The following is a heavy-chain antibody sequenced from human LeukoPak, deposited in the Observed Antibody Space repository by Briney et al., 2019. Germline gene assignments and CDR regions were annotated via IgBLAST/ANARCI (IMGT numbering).Heavy chain of an antibody. Sequence: LGESLNFSCPGSGYSFNTSWIGWVRQMPGKGLECMGIIYPVDSDTRYSPSFQGQVTISADKSINTAYLQWSSLKASDTAMYYCARLGTYWSNYYCEYWGQGTLVTVSS. CDR2: IYPVDSDT. CDR1: GYSFNTSW. J-gene: IGHJ4*02. D-gene: IGHD3-10*01. CDR3: ARLGTYWSNYYCEY. V-gene: IGHV5-51*01.